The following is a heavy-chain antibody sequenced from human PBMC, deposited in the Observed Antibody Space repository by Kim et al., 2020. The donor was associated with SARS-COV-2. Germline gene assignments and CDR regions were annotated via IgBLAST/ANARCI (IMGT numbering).Heavy chain of an antibody. CDR2: ISYDGSNK. CDR3: ARGNIHHGSY. Sequence: GGSLRLSCAASGFTFSSYAMHWVRQAPGKGLEWVAVISYDGSNKYYADSVKGRFTISRDNSKNTLYLQMNSLRAEDTAVYYCARGNIHHGSYWGQGTLVTVSS. J-gene: IGHJ4*02. V-gene: IGHV3-30*04. D-gene: IGHD1-26*01. CDR1: GFTFSSYA.